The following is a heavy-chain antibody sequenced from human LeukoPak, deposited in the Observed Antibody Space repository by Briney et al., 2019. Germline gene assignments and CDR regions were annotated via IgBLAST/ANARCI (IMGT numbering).Heavy chain of an antibody. CDR2: IYYSGST. CDR1: GGSISSYY. J-gene: IGHJ4*02. V-gene: IGHV4-59*01. Sequence: SETLSLTCTVSGGSISSYYWSWIRQPPGKGLEWIGYIYYSGSTNYNPSLKSRVTISVDTSKNQFSLKLSSVTAADTAVYYCTRGARWYDSSGYYPGYCGQGTLVTVSS. CDR3: TRGARWYDSSGYYPGY. D-gene: IGHD3-22*01.